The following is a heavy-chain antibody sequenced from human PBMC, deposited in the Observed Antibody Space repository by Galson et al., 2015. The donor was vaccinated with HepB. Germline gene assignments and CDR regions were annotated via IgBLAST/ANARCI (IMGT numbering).Heavy chain of an antibody. CDR1: GFKFSDYS. D-gene: IGHD2-2*02. CDR3: VAGYCSSTSCYRFDY. Sequence: SLRLSCAASGFKFSDYSIHWVRQAPGKGLEYVSAISSNGGTTYYADSVTGRFTISRDNSKNTLYLQMSSLRAEDTAVYYCVAGYCSSTSCYRFDYWGQGTLVTVSS. V-gene: IGHV3-64D*06. J-gene: IGHJ4*02. CDR2: ISSNGGTT.